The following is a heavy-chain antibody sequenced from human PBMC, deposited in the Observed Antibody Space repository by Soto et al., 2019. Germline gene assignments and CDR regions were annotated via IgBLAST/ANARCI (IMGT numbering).Heavy chain of an antibody. D-gene: IGHD2-2*01. J-gene: IGHJ6*02. Sequence: QVQLVQSGAEVKKPGSSVKVSCKASGGTFSSYTISWVRQAPGQGLEWMGRTIPILGIANYAQKFQGRVTITADKSTSTAYMELSSLRSEDTAVYYCATSYTGYCSSTSCPYYYYGMDVWGQGTTVTVSS. CDR2: TIPILGIA. CDR3: ATSYTGYCSSTSCPYYYYGMDV. CDR1: GGTFSSYT. V-gene: IGHV1-69*02.